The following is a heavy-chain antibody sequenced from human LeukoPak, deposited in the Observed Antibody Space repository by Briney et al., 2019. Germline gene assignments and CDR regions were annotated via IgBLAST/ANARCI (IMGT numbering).Heavy chain of an antibody. CDR1: GGSISSGGYS. Sequence: PSETLSLTCAVSGGSISSGGYSWSWIRQPPGKGLEWIGYIYHSGSTYYNPSLKSRVTISVDRPKNQFSLKLSSVTAADTAVYYCARDEIHIVVVPAATRDSGYYGMDVWGQGTTVTVSS. CDR3: ARDEIHIVVVPAATRDSGYYGMDV. D-gene: IGHD2-2*01. CDR2: IYHSGST. J-gene: IGHJ6*02. V-gene: IGHV4-30-2*01.